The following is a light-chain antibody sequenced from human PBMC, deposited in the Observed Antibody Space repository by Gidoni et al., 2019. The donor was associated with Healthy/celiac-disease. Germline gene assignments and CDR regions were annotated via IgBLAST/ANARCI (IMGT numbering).Light chain of an antibody. CDR3: QQSYSTPLT. Sequence: DSQMTQSPSSLSASVGDRVTITCRASQSMSSDLNWYQQKPGTAPKLLIYAASSLQSGVPSRFRGSGSVTDFTLTLSSLQPAYFATYYCQQSYSTPLTFGGGTKVEIK. V-gene: IGKV1-39*01. CDR2: AAS. J-gene: IGKJ4*01. CDR1: QSMSSD.